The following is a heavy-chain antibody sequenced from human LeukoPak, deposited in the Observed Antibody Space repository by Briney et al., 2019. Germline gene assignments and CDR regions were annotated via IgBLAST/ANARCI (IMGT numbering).Heavy chain of an antibody. J-gene: IGHJ4*02. CDR1: GFTFSSYS. CDR2: ISRDSGAV. V-gene: IGHV3-48*02. Sequence: GGSLRLSCAASGFTFSSYSMNWVRQAPGKGLDWVAYISRDSGAVYYADSVKGRFTVSRDNVQNSLALQMNSLRDEDTAVYFCARDHYWGFDYWGQGSLVSVSS. CDR3: ARDHYWGFDY. D-gene: IGHD7-27*01.